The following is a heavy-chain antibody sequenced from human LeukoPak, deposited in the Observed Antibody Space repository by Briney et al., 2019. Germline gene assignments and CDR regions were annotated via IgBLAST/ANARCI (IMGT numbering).Heavy chain of an antibody. CDR3: ARDSSGSYYNGDY. CDR2: IIPILGIA. J-gene: IGHJ4*02. Sequence: GASVKVSCKASGGTFSSYAISWVRQAPGQGLEWMGRIIPILGIANYAQKFQGRVTITADKSTSTAYMELSSLRSEDTAVYYCARDSSGSYYNGDYWGQGTLVTVSS. V-gene: IGHV1-69*04. CDR1: GGTFSSYA. D-gene: IGHD3-10*01.